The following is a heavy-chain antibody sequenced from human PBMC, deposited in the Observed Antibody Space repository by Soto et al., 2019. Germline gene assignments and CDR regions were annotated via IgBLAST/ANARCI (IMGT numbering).Heavy chain of an antibody. CDR2: MNPNSGNT. Sequence: AASVKVSCKASGYTFTSYDINWVRQATGQGLEWMGWMNPNSGNTGYAQKFQGRVTMTRNTSISTAYMELSSLRSEDTAVYYCARGSRTTHVTLYWGQGTLVTVSS. CDR3: ARGSRTTHVTLY. CDR1: GYTFTSYD. V-gene: IGHV1-8*01. J-gene: IGHJ1*01. D-gene: IGHD4-17*01.